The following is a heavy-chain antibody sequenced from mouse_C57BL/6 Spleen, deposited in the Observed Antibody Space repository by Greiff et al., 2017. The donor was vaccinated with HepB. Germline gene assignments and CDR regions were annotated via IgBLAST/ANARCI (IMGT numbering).Heavy chain of an antibody. D-gene: IGHD1-1*01. J-gene: IGHJ2*01. Sequence: QVQLKQPGAELVRPGSSVKLSCKASGYTFTSYWMHWVKQRPIQGLEWIGNIDPSDSETHYNQKFKDKATLTVDKSSSTAYMQLSSLTSEDSAVYYCAREGHGSSPFDYWGQGTTLTVSS. CDR1: GYTFTSYW. CDR3: AREGHGSSPFDY. V-gene: IGHV1-52*01. CDR2: IDPSDSET.